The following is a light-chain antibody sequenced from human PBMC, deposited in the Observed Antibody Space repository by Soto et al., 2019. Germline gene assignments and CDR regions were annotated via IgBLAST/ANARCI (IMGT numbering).Light chain of an antibody. J-gene: IGLJ2*01. CDR2: SIN. Sequence: QSVLTQPPSASGTPGQRVTISCSGSSSNIGSNTVNWYQHLPGTAPKLLIYSINQRPSAVPDRFSGSKSGTSASLAISGLQSEDEADYYCAVWDDSLNGLLFGGGTKLTVL. CDR1: SSNIGSNT. V-gene: IGLV1-44*01. CDR3: AVWDDSLNGLL.